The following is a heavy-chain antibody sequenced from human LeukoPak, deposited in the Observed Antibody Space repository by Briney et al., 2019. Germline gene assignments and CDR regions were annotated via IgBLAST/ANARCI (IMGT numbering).Heavy chain of an antibody. D-gene: IGHD3-10*01. CDR3: ARGSGSYYGY. J-gene: IGHJ4*02. CDR2: ISGSGGST. Sequence: PGGSLRLSCAASGFTFSGYAMSWVRQAPGKGLEWVSAISGSGGSTYYADSVKGRFTISRDNSKNTLYLQMNSLRAEDTAVYYCARGSGSYYGYWGQGTLVTVPS. V-gene: IGHV3-23*01. CDR1: GFTFSGYA.